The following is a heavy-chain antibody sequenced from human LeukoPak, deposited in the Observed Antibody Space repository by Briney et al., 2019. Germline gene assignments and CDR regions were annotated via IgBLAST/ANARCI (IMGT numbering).Heavy chain of an antibody. CDR2: ISKADNTI. CDR1: GFIFENYY. D-gene: IGHD3-10*02. Sequence: GGSLRLSCTASGFIFENYYMTWIRQAPGKGPQWVSYISKADNTIYYADSVKGRFTVSRDNAKNSLYLQMNSLRAEDTAVYYCAELGITMIGGVWGKGTTVTISS. V-gene: IGHV3-11*04. CDR3: AELGITMIGGV. J-gene: IGHJ6*04.